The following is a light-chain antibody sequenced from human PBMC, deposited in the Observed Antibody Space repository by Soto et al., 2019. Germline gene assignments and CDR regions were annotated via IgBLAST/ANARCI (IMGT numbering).Light chain of an antibody. J-gene: IGKJ2*01. CDR3: MQALQPLYT. CDR2: LGS. CDR1: QSLLHSNGYNY. Sequence: DIVMTQSPLSLPVTPGEPASISCRSSQSLLHSNGYNYLHWYLQKPGQSPQLLIYLGSNRASGVPDRFSGSGSGKDFTLKISRVEAEDVGVYYCMQALQPLYTFGQGTKLEIK. V-gene: IGKV2-28*01.